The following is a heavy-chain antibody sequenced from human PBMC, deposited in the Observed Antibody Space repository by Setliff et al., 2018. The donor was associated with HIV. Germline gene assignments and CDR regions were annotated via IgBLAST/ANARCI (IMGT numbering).Heavy chain of an antibody. CDR2: MNPKSGHS. CDR3: GRVGSYWTQFDY. CDR1: GYTFSDFD. V-gene: IGHV1-8*01. Sequence: ASVKVSCKASGYTFSDFDINWVRQATGQGLEWMGWMNPKSGHSGYGQKFQGRVTMTRDNSITTAYMELSSLRSEDTAVYYCGRVGSYWTQFDYWGQGTLVTVSS. D-gene: IGHD2-15*01. J-gene: IGHJ4*01.